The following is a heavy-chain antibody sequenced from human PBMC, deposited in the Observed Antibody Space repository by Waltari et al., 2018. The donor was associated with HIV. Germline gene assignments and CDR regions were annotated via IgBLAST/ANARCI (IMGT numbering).Heavy chain of an antibody. CDR3: AKVHGGNWYFDL. J-gene: IGHJ2*01. V-gene: IGHV3-30*02. D-gene: IGHD2-15*01. CDR2: IRYDGSNK. Sequence: QVQLVESGGGVVQPGGSLRLSCAASGFPFSSYGMPSVRQAPGKGLEWVAFIRYDGSNKYYADSVKGRFTISRDNSKNTLYLQMNSLRAEDTAVYYCAKVHGGNWYFDLWGRGTLVTVSS. CDR1: GFPFSSYG.